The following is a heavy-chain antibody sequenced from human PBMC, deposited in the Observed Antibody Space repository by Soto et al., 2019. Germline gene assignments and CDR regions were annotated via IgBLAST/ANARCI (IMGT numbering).Heavy chain of an antibody. CDR1: GYTFTSYA. D-gene: IGHD6-13*01. CDR3: ARDRQQLVRYYYYYMDV. CDR2: INAGNGNT. V-gene: IGHV1-3*01. Sequence: GASVKVSCKASGYTFTSYAMHWVRQAPGQRLEWMGWINAGNGNTKYSQKFQGRVTITRDTSASTAYMELSSLRSEDTAVYYCARDRQQLVRYYYYYMDVAGKGTMVTVSS. J-gene: IGHJ6*03.